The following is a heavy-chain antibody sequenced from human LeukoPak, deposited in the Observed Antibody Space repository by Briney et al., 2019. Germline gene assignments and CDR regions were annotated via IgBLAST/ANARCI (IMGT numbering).Heavy chain of an antibody. D-gene: IGHD3-10*01. V-gene: IGHV1-2*02. CDR1: GYTFTGYY. Sequence: ASVKVSCKASGYTFTGYYMHWVRQAPGQGLEWMGWINPNSGGTNYAQKFQGRVTMTRDKSINTAYLQWSSLKASDTAMYYCARSIDGSRRIRLDYWGQGTLVTVSS. J-gene: IGHJ4*02. CDR2: INPNSGGT. CDR3: ARSIDGSRRIRLDY.